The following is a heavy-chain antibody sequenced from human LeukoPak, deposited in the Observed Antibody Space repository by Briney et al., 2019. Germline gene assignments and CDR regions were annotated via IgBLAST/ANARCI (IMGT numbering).Heavy chain of an antibody. CDR3: ATGFDSGGFDY. CDR1: GFTFSDYY. D-gene: IGHD5-12*01. V-gene: IGHV3-11*01. CDR2: ISSRGGTI. Sequence: PGGSLRLSCAASGFTFSDYYMSWIRQAPGKGLEWVSYISSRGGTIYYADSVEGRFTISRDNANNSLYLQMNSLRAEDTAVYYCATGFDSGGFDYWGQGTLVTVSS. J-gene: IGHJ4*02.